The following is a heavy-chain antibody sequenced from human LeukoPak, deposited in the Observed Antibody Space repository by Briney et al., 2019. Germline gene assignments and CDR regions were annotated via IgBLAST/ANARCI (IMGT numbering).Heavy chain of an antibody. V-gene: IGHV3-73*01. CDR1: GFTFSGSA. D-gene: IGHD1-26*01. CDR3: TTPSSSGSYQY. Sequence: PGGSLRLSRVASGFTFSGSAIHWVRQASGGKGLEWVGRIRSIGNNYATAYAASVKGRFTISRDDSKNTAYLQMNSLETEDTAVYYCTTPSSSGSYQYWGQGTLVTVSS. J-gene: IGHJ4*02. CDR2: IRSIGNNYAT.